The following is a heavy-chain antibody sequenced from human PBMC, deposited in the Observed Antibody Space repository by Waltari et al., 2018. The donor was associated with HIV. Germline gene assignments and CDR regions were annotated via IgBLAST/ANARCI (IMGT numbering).Heavy chain of an antibody. Sequence: EVQLVESGGGLVEPGGPLRLSCAASGFTFSSYWMHWVRQAPGTGLVWVSGIKSEESSTKYANSVRDRFIISRDNTKNTLYLQMNTLRDEDTAVYYCTRVPEVEMATIWYFDLWGRGTLVTVSS. D-gene: IGHD5-12*01. V-gene: IGHV3-74*03. CDR3: TRVPEVEMATIWYFDL. CDR1: GFTFSSYW. J-gene: IGHJ2*01. CDR2: IKSEESST.